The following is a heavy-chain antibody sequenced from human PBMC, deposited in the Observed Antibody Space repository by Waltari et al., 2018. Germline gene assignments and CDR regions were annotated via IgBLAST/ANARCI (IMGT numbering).Heavy chain of an antibody. CDR3: ASSPLGYCSGGSCFALGPTFDY. V-gene: IGHV1-3*01. Sequence: QVQLVQSGAEVKKPGASVKVSCKASGYTFTSYAMHWVRQATGQRLEWMGWINAGNGNTKYSQKFQGRVTITRDTSASTAYMELSSLRSEDTAVYYCASSPLGYCSGGSCFALGPTFDYWGQGTLVTVSS. CDR1: GYTFTSYA. J-gene: IGHJ4*02. CDR2: INAGNGNT. D-gene: IGHD2-15*01.